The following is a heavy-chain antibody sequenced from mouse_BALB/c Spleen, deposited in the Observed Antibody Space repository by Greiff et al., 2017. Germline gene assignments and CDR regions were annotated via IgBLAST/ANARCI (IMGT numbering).Heavy chain of an antibody. Sequence: EVMLVESGGGLVQPGGSRKLSCAASGFTFSSFGMHWVRQAPEKGLEWVAYISSGSSTIYYADTVKGRFTISRDNHKNTLFLQMTSLRSEDTALYYCARNDGYSFDYWGQGTTLTVS. CDR3: ARNDGYSFDY. CDR2: ISSGSSTI. D-gene: IGHD2-3*01. V-gene: IGHV5-17*02. J-gene: IGHJ2*01. CDR1: GFTFSSFG.